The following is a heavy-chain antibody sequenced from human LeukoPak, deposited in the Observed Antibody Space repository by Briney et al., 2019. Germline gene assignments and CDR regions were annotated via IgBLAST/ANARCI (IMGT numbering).Heavy chain of an antibody. V-gene: IGHV3-74*01. D-gene: IGHD2-2*01. CDR2: INSDGSST. J-gene: IGHJ4*02. CDR3: ARAKGCSSTSCYSYYFDY. CDR1: GFTFSSYW. Sequence: PGGSLRLSCAASGFTFSSYWMHWVREAPGKGLVWVSRINSDGSSTSYADSVKGRFTISRDSAKNTLFLQIDSLRADDTAVYYCARAKGCSSTSCYSYYFDYWGQGTLVTVSS.